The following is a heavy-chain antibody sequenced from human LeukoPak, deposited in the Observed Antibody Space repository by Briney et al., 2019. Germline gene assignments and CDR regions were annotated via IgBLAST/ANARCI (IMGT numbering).Heavy chain of an antibody. Sequence: GGSLRLSCAASGFIVSSDYLTWVRLAPGKGLECVSSISDDSNYIFYADSVKGRFTISRDNAKNSLYLQMNSLRAEDTAVYYCAKDKYSGYDSRPFDYWGQGTLVTVSS. CDR1: GFIVSSDY. CDR3: AKDKYSGYDSRPFDY. J-gene: IGHJ4*02. D-gene: IGHD5-12*01. V-gene: IGHV3-21*04. CDR2: ISDDSNYI.